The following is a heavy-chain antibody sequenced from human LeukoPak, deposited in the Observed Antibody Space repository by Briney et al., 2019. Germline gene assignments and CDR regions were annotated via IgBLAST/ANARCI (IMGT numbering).Heavy chain of an antibody. Sequence: GGSLRLSCAASGFTFSSYGMSWVRQAPGKGLEWVGRIKSKTDGGTTDYAAPVKGRFTISRDDSKNTLYLQMNSLKTEDTAVYYCTSGYSSSWYDAFDIWGQGTMVTVSS. CDR1: GFTFSSYG. J-gene: IGHJ3*02. CDR3: TSGYSSSWYDAFDI. D-gene: IGHD6-13*01. CDR2: IKSKTDGGTT. V-gene: IGHV3-15*01.